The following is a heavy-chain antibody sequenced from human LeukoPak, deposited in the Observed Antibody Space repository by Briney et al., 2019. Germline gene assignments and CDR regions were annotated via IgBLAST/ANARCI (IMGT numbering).Heavy chain of an antibody. J-gene: IGHJ4*02. D-gene: IGHD6-19*01. CDR3: ARDGAGSSGWWGQYYFDY. CDR1: GYTFTSYG. V-gene: IGHV1-18*01. CDR2: ISAYNGNT. Sequence: ASVKVSCKASGYTFTSYGISWVRQAPGQGLEWMGWISAYNGNTNYAQKLQGRVTMTADTSTSTAYMELRSLRSDDTAAYYCARDGAGSSGWWGQYYFDYWGQGTLVTVSS.